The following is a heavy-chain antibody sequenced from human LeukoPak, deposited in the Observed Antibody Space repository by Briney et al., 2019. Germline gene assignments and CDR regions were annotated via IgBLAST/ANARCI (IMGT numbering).Heavy chain of an antibody. CDR1: GFAFKNAW. V-gene: IGHV3-7*04. CDR3: ARDLARNYYGSGSYFDY. Sequence: PGGSLRLSCAASGFAFKNAWMSWVRQAPGKGLEWVANIKQDGSEKYYVDSVKGRFTISRDNAKNSLYLQMNSLRAEDTAVYYCARDLARNYYGSGSYFDYWGQGTLVTVSS. D-gene: IGHD3-10*01. CDR2: IKQDGSEK. J-gene: IGHJ4*02.